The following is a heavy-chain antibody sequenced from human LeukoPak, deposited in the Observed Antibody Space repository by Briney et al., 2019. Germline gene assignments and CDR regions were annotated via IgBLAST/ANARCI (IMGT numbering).Heavy chain of an antibody. D-gene: IGHD3-3*01. J-gene: IGHJ6*02. V-gene: IGHV3-48*02. CDR3: ASMWDYDFWSGYLAHYGMDV. CDR1: GFTFSSYS. Sequence: PGGSLRLSCAASGFTFSSYSMNWVRHAPGQGLEWVTYISSSSSTIYYADSVKGRFTISRDNAKNSLYLQMNSLRDEDTAVYYCASMWDYDFWSGYLAHYGMDVWGQGTTVTVSS. CDR2: ISSSSSTI.